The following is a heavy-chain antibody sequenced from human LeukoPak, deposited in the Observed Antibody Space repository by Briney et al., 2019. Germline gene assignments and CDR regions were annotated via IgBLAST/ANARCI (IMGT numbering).Heavy chain of an antibody. CDR3: ARDGSEDYYDRSGYYTFFDS. CDR1: GGSISSSNW. V-gene: IGHV4-4*02. J-gene: IGHJ4*02. CDR2: IYHTGTI. Sequence: SETLSLTCAVSGGSISSSNWWSWVRQPPGKALEWIGEIYHTGTIKYNPSLKSRVTISVDKSKNQFSLNLISVTAADTAVYYCARDGSEDYYDRSGYYTFFDSWGQGTLVTVSS. D-gene: IGHD3-22*01.